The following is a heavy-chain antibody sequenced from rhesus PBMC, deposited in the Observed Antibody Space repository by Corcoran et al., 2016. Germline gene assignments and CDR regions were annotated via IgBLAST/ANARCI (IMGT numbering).Heavy chain of an antibody. CDR3: ARVGYSGTYTFDY. V-gene: IGHV4-173*01. CDR2: ISGSWGST. CDR1: GGSISSDY. D-gene: IGHD1-44*01. Sequence: QLQLQESGPGLVKPSETLSLTCAVSGGSISSDYWSWIRQPPGKGLEWIGRISGSWGSTDYNPSLKSPVTISIYTSKNQFSLRLISVPAADTAVYYCARVGYSGTYTFDYWGQGVLVTVSS. J-gene: IGHJ4*01.